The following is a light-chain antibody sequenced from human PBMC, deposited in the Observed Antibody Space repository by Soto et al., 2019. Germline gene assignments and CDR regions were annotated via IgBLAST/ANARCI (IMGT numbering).Light chain of an antibody. J-gene: IGLJ1*01. CDR3: SSYTTSNTRQIV. Sequence: ALTQPASVSGSPGQSITISCTGTSSDVGGYNYVSWYQQHPGKAPKFMIYDVSNRPSGVSNRFSGSKSGNTASLTISGLQAEDGADYYCSSYTTSNTRQIVFGTGTKVTVL. CDR2: DVS. V-gene: IGLV2-14*01. CDR1: SSDVGGYNY.